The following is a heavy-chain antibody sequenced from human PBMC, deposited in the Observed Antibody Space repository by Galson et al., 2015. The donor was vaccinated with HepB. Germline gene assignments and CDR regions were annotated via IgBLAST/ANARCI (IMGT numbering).Heavy chain of an antibody. Sequence: SLRLSCAASGFTFSGYNMHWVRQSPVKGLEWLAIISPDGSTVFYADSVKGRFTISRDNSETTLFLQVNSLRPEDTDVYYCARDLKWNFDYWGQGTQVTVAS. CDR2: ISPDGSTV. J-gene: IGHJ4*02. CDR1: GFTFSGYN. V-gene: IGHV3-30-3*01. CDR3: ARDLKWNFDY. D-gene: IGHD1-1*01.